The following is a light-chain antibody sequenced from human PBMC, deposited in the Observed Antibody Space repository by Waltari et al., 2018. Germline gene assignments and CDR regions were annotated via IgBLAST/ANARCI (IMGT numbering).Light chain of an antibody. J-gene: IGKJ1*01. CDR1: QSISSD. CDR2: GTS. V-gene: IGKV3-20*01. Sequence: LILSQSPATLSLSPGERATLTCRASQSISSDLAWYQQKPGQAPRLLIYGTSSRATGIPDRFSGSGSGTDFTLTISSLEPEDVAVYYCQKYTYPPPTFGQGTNVEIK. CDR3: QKYTYPPPT.